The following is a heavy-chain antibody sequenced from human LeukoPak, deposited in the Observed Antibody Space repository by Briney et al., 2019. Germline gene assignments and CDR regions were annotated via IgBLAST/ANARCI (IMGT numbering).Heavy chain of an antibody. Sequence: GGSLRLSCAASGLTFSSYAMSWVRHAPGEGLEWVSAISGSGGSTYYADSVRGRFTISRDNSKNTLYLQMNSLRAEDTAVYYCAKDVSELMVRGVMRGAFDIWGQGTMVTVSS. V-gene: IGHV3-23*01. CDR1: GLTFSSYA. J-gene: IGHJ3*02. CDR2: ISGSGGST. CDR3: AKDVSELMVRGVMRGAFDI. D-gene: IGHD3-10*01.